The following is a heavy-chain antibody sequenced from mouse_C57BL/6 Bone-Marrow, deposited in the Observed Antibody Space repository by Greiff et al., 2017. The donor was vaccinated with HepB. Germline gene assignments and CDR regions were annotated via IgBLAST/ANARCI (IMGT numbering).Heavy chain of an antibody. D-gene: IGHD3-2*02. CDR3: TRCDSSGDFDY. CDR1: GYTFTDYE. J-gene: IGHJ2*01. Sequence: QVQLQQSGAELVRPGASVTLSCKASGYTFTDYEMHWVKQTPVHGLEWIGAIDPETGGTAYNQKFKGKAILTADKSSSTAYMELRSLTSEDSAVYYCTRCDSSGDFDYWGQGTTLTVSS. V-gene: IGHV1-15*01. CDR2: IDPETGGT.